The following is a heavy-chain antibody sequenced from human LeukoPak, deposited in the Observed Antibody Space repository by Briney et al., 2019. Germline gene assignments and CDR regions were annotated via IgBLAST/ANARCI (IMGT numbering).Heavy chain of an antibody. D-gene: IGHD5-24*01. CDR2: INPSGGST. Sequence: ASVKVSCKASGYTFTSYYMHWVRQAAGQGLEWMGIINPSGGSTSYAQKFQGRVTMTRDMSTSTVYMELSSLRSEDTAVYYCARAVEMATIDFDYWGQGTLVTVSS. CDR3: ARAVEMATIDFDY. CDR1: GYTFTSYY. J-gene: IGHJ4*02. V-gene: IGHV1-46*01.